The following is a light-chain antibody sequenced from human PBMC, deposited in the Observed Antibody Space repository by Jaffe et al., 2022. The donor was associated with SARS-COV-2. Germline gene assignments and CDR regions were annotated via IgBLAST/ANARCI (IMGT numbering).Light chain of an antibody. CDR2: GVS. Sequence: EIVLRQSPGILSLSPGEGATLSCRASQSVSSSFLAWYQQKPGQAPRLLISGVSRRATGIPDRFSGSGSGTDFTLTISRLEPEDFAVYYCQQYGSSPITFGQGTKLEIE. CDR1: QSVSSSF. J-gene: IGKJ2*01. CDR3: QQYGSSPIT. V-gene: IGKV3-20*01.